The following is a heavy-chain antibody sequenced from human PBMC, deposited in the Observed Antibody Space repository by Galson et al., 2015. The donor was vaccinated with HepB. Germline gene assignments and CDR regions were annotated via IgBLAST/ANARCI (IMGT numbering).Heavy chain of an antibody. J-gene: IGHJ4*02. D-gene: IGHD2/OR15-2a*01. V-gene: IGHV3-23*01. CDR2: INGGST. CDR3: AKEGNFGYFPQ. Sequence: SLRLSCAASGFTFRSTAMGWVRQAPGKGLDWVSTINGGSTYYADSVTGRFTISRDSSRDTLYLQVSSLRVEDTAVYYCAKEGNFGYFPQWGQGTLVTVSS. CDR1: GFTFRSTA.